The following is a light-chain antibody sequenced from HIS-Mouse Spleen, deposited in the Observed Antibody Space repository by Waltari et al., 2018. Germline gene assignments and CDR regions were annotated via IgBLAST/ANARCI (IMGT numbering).Light chain of an antibody. J-gene: IGKJ2*01. CDR1: QSISSW. CDR3: QLGMYT. V-gene: IGKV1-5*03. Sequence: DIQMTQSPSTLSASVGDRVTITCRASQSISSWLAWYQQKPGKAPKLLIYKASSLESGVPSRFSGSGSGTEFTLTISSLQPDDFATYYCQLGMYTFGQGTKLEIK. CDR2: KAS.